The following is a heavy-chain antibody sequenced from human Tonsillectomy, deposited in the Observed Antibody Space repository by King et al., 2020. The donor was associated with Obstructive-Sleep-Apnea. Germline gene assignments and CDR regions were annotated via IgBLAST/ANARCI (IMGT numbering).Heavy chain of an antibody. CDR1: GGSFSDYY. V-gene: IGHV4-34*01. J-gene: IGHJ5*02. Sequence: VQLQQWGAGLLKPSETLSLTCAVYGGSFSDYYWSWIRQPPGKGLDWIGEINHSGNTNYNPALKSRVTISADTSNNQFSLKFSSVTAADTAVYYCARGSGAAAVNWLDPWGQGTLVTVSS. D-gene: IGHD6-13*01. CDR2: INHSGNT. CDR3: ARGSGAAAVNWLDP.